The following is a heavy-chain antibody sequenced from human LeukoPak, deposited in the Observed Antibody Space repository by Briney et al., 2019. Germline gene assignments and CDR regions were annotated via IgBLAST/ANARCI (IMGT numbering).Heavy chain of an antibody. CDR1: GYSISSGYY. CDR3: AREARAPAYPWTLYYFDF. V-gene: IGHV4-38-2*02. CDR2: IYHSGST. Sequence: SETLSLTCAVSGYSISSGYYWGWIRQPPGKGLEWIATIYHSGSTYYNPSIKSRVTISLDTSKNQFSLRLTSVTAADTAVYFCAREARAPAYPWTLYYFDFWGQGTLVTVS. J-gene: IGHJ4*02. D-gene: IGHD3/OR15-3a*01.